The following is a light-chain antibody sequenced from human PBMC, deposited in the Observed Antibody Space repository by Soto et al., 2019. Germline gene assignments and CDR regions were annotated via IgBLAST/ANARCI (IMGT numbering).Light chain of an antibody. V-gene: IGKV1-33*01. CDR1: QDISNY. CDR2: DAS. J-gene: IGKJ3*01. Sequence: DIQMTQSPSSLSASVGDRVTITCQASQDISNYLNWYQQKPGKAPKLLIYDASNLETGGPSRFSGSGSGTDFTFTISSLQPEDIATYYCQQDDNLPTFGPGTKVDI. CDR3: QQDDNLPT.